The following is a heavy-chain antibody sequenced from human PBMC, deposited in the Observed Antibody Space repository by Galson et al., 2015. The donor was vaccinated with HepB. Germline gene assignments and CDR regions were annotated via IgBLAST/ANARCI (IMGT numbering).Heavy chain of an antibody. CDR2: IIPIFGTA. V-gene: IGHV1-69*13. Sequence: SVKVSCKASGGTFSSYAISWVRQAPGQGLEWMGGIIPIFGTANYAQKFQGRVTITADESTSTAYMELSSLRSEDTAVYYCARDRRYSYGSDWYFDLWGRGTLVTVSS. J-gene: IGHJ2*01. CDR3: ARDRRYSYGSDWYFDL. CDR1: GGTFSSYA. D-gene: IGHD5-18*01.